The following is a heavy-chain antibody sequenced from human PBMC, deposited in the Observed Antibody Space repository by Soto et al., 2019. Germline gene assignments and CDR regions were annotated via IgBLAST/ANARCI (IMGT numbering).Heavy chain of an antibody. D-gene: IGHD2-2*01. CDR1: GFTFSGHW. CDR2: IKQDGSET. J-gene: IGHJ6*03. Sequence: EVHLVESGGGLVQPGGSVRLSCAASGFTFSGHWMSWVRQAPGKGLEWVAHIKQDGSETFYVGSVKGRFTISRDNAKNSLDLQMHSLRAEDTALYYCARDRAFCSGTNCRRGSIYYYYMDVWGNGTTVTVSS. CDR3: ARDRAFCSGTNCRRGSIYYYYMDV. V-gene: IGHV3-7*01.